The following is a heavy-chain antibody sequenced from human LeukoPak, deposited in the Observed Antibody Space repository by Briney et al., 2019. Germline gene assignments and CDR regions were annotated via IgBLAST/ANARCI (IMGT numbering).Heavy chain of an antibody. D-gene: IGHD6-19*01. CDR1: GYHFTSYW. CDR3: ARSGSSGWYSGNWFDP. CDR2: IYPGDSDN. Sequence: GEPLKISCKGSGYHFTSYWIGWVRQIPGKGLEWMGIIYPGDSDNRYSPSFQGQVTISADKSNSTAYLQWSSLKASDTAMYYCARSGSSGWYSGNWFDPWGQGTLVTVSS. J-gene: IGHJ5*02. V-gene: IGHV5-51*01.